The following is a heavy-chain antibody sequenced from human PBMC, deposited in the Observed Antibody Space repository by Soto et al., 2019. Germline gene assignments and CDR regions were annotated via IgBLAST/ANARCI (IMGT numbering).Heavy chain of an antibody. J-gene: IGHJ6*03. V-gene: IGHV3-33*01. D-gene: IGHD3-22*01. CDR3: ARGPYDDYYYYMDV. CDR1: GFTFSSYG. Sequence: QVQLVESGGGVVQPGRSLRLSCAASGFTFSSYGMHWVRQAPGKGLEWVAVIWYDGSNKYYADSVKGRFTISRDNSKNTLYLQMNSLRAEDTAVYYCARGPYDDYYYYMDVWGKGTTVTVSS. CDR2: IWYDGSNK.